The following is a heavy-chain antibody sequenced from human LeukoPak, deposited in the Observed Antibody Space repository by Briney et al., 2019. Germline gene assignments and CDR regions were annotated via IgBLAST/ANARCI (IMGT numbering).Heavy chain of an antibody. CDR1: GGSISSYY. CDR2: IYYSGST. CDR3: ARHHYYYGMDV. Sequence: PSETLSLTCTVSGGSISSYYWSWIRQPPGKGLEWIGYIYYSGSTNYNPSLKSRVTISVDTSKNQFSLKLSSVTAADTAVYYCARHHYYYGMDVWGQGTMVTVSS. J-gene: IGHJ6*02. V-gene: IGHV4-59*08.